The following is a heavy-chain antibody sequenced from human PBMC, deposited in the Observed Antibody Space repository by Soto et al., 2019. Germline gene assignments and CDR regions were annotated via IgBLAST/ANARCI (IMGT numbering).Heavy chain of an antibody. CDR3: ARVPLNLGWYFDL. V-gene: IGHV3-64*01. Sequence: GVLRLSCAASGFTCSSYAMHWVRQAPGKGLEYVSAISSNGGSTYYANSVKGRFTISRDNSKNTLYLQMGSLRAEDMAVYYCARVPLNLGWYFDLWGRGTLVTVSS. CDR2: ISSNGGST. CDR1: GFTCSSYA. J-gene: IGHJ2*01.